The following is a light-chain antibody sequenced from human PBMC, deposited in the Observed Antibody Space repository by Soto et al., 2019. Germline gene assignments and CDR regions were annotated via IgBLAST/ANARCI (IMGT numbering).Light chain of an antibody. Sequence: QSVLTQPASVSGSPGQSITISCTGTSSDIGGYNYVSWYQQHPGNPPKLMIYEVSNRPSGVSNRFSGSKSGNTASLTISGLQAEDEADYYCSSHTTSNNQVFGGGTKLTVL. V-gene: IGLV2-14*01. CDR3: SSHTTSNNQV. CDR1: SSDIGGYNY. CDR2: EVS. J-gene: IGLJ3*02.